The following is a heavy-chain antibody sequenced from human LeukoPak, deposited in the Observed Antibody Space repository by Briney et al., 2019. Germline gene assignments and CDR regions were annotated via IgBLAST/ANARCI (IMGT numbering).Heavy chain of an antibody. V-gene: IGHV3-64D*06. J-gene: IGHJ4*02. CDR3: VKGSYDSSGSYTDRCFDY. Sequence: GGSLRLPCSVSGFTFSVYAMHWVRQAPGKGLECVTLISNNGGRTYYADSVKGRFTISRDNSKNTLYLQMSSLRADDTAVYYCVKGSYDSSGSYTDRCFDYWGQGSLVTVSS. CDR2: ISNNGGRT. CDR1: GFTFSVYA. D-gene: IGHD3-22*01.